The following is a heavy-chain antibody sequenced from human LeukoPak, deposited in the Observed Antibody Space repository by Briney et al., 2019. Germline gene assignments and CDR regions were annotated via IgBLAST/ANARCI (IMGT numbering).Heavy chain of an antibody. CDR2: IYPGDSDT. CDR3: ARVGIAVAFAFPFDI. CDR1: GYSFSDYW. Sequence: SGESLKISCQGSGYSFSDYWIGWVRQMPGTVLEFMGIIYPGDSDTRYSPSFQGQVTMSADKSISTAYLQWSSLKASDTAVYYCARVGIAVAFAFPFDIWGQGTVVTVSS. J-gene: IGHJ3*02. V-gene: IGHV5-51*01. D-gene: IGHD6-19*01.